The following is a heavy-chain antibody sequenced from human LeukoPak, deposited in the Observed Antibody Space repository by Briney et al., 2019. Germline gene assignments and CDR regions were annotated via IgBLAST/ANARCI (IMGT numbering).Heavy chain of an antibody. CDR2: IYYSGST. CDR1: GGSISSGGYY. J-gene: IGHJ6*02. D-gene: IGHD2-2*02. CDR3: ARVIPYYYYGMDV. V-gene: IGHV4-31*03. Sequence: PSQTLSLTCTVSGGSISSGGYYWSWIRQHPGKGLEWIGYIYYSGSTYYNPSLKSRVTMSVDTSKNQFSLKLSSVTAADTAVYYCARVIPYYYYGMDVWGQGTTVTVSS.